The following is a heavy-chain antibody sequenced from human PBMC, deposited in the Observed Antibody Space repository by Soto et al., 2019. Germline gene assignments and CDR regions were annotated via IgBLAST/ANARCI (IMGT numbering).Heavy chain of an antibody. D-gene: IGHD6-6*01. J-gene: IGHJ4*02. V-gene: IGHV3-30-3*01. CDR3: AGPPFAAEYSSSYVEAY. Sequence: GGSLRLSCAASGFTFSSYAMHWVRQAPGKGLEWVAVISYDGSNKYYADSVKGRFTISRDNSKNTLYLQMNSLRAEDTAVYYCAGPPFAAEYSSSYVEAYWGQGTLVTV. CDR2: ISYDGSNK. CDR1: GFTFSSYA.